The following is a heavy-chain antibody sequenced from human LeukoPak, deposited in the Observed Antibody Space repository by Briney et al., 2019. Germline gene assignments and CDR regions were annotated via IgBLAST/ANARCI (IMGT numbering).Heavy chain of an antibody. CDR2: ISCDGSNK. Sequence: GGSLRLSCAASGFAFSSYAMHWVRQAPGKGLEWVAVISCDGSNKYYADSVKGRFTISRDNSKNTLYLQMNSLRAEDTAVYYCARDSLLLWFGELLYHDAFDIWGQGTMVTVSS. D-gene: IGHD3-10*01. J-gene: IGHJ3*02. CDR3: ARDSLLLWFGELLYHDAFDI. V-gene: IGHV3-30*04. CDR1: GFAFSSYA.